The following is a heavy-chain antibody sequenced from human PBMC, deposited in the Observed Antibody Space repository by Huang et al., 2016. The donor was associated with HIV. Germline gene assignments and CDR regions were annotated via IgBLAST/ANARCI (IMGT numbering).Heavy chain of an antibody. Sequence: QVQLHQSGPGLVKPSETLSLTCAVSGASISDHYWSWIRQPPGKGLEWIGSIYWSGSTNYNPSLKSRITISQDTSKKHFSLKLTSVTAADTAVYYCARDVGGAVTNSGGYWGQGTLVIVSS. J-gene: IGHJ4*02. D-gene: IGHD1-26*01. CDR3: ARDVGGAVTNSGGY. CDR1: GASISDHY. V-gene: IGHV4-59*11. CDR2: IYWSGST.